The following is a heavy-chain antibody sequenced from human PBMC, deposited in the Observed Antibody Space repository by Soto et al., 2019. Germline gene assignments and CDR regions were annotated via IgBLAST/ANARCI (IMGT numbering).Heavy chain of an antibody. CDR1: GYTFTSYG. CDR2: ISAYNGNT. D-gene: IGHD3-9*01. Sequence: GASVKVSCKASGYTFTSYGISWVRQAPGQGLEWMGWISAYNGNTNYAQKLQGRVTMTTDTSTSTAYMELRSLRSDDTAVYYCARQNYDILTVAIDYWGQGTLVTVSS. CDR3: ARQNYDILTVAIDY. J-gene: IGHJ4*02. V-gene: IGHV1-18*01.